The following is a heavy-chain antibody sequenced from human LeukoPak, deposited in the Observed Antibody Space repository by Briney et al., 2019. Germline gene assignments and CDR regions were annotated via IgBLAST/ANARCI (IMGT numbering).Heavy chain of an antibody. CDR1: GGSISSSSYY. CDR2: IYYSGST. Sequence: SETLSHTSTVSGGSISSSSYYCGWIRQPPGKGLEWIGTIYYSGSTYYNPSLKSRVTISLDTSKNQLSLKLSSVTAADTAVYYCARQDCTSTTGYDVRYFDFWGQGTLVTVSS. D-gene: IGHD2-2*01. CDR3: ARQDCTSTTGYDVRYFDF. J-gene: IGHJ4*02. V-gene: IGHV4-39*01.